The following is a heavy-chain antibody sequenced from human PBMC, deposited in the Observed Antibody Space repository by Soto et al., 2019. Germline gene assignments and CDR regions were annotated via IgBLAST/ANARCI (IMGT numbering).Heavy chain of an antibody. CDR2: ISAYNGNT. V-gene: IGHV1-18*01. D-gene: IGHD3-3*01. CDR3: ARAGDFWSGYYAKGAFDI. J-gene: IGHJ3*02. Sequence: ASVKVSCKASGYTFTSYGISWVRQAPGQGLEWMGWISAYNGNTNYAQKLQGRVTMTTDTSTSTAYMELRSLRSDDTAVYYCARAGDFWSGYYAKGAFDIWGQGTMVTVSS. CDR1: GYTFTSYG.